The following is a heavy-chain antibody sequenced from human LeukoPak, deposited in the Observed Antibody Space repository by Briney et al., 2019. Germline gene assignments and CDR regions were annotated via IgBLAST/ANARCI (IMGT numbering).Heavy chain of an antibody. V-gene: IGHV4-38-2*02. CDR3: ARSGTTMVRGVMSFDY. J-gene: IGHJ4*02. CDR1: GYSISSGYY. D-gene: IGHD3-10*01. CDR2: IYYSGST. Sequence: PSETLSLTCTVSGYSISSGYYWAWIRQPPGKGLEWIGSIYYSGSTYYNPSLKSRVTISVDTSKNQFSLKLSSVTAADTAVYYCARSGTTMVRGVMSFDYWGQGTLVTVSS.